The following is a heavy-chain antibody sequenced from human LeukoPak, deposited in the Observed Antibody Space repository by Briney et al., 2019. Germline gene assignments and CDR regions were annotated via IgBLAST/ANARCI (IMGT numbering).Heavy chain of an antibody. CDR3: TTDRLLWFGEFNDAFDI. D-gene: IGHD3-10*01. V-gene: IGHV3-15*07. CDR1: GFTFSNAW. Sequence: GGSLRLSCAASGFTFSNAWMNWVRQAPGKGLEWVGRIKSKTDGGTTDYAAPAKGRFTISRDDSKNTLYLRMNSLKTEDTAVYYCTTDRLLWFGEFNDAFDIWGQGTMVTVSS. CDR2: IKSKTDGGTT. J-gene: IGHJ3*02.